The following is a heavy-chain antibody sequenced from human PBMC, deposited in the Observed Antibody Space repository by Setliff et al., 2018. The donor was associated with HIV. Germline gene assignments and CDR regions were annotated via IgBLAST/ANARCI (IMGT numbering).Heavy chain of an antibody. V-gene: IGHV5-51*01. J-gene: IGHJ3*02. Sequence: PGESLKISCKASGYIFSSHWIGWVRQMPGKGLEWMGIIYPGDPDTRYSPSLQGQVTISADKSITTAYLQWSSLKASDTAMYYCARSLSSGWSPDGFDIWGQETMVTVSS. D-gene: IGHD6-19*01. CDR1: GYIFSSHW. CDR2: IYPGDPDT. CDR3: ARSLSSGWSPDGFDI.